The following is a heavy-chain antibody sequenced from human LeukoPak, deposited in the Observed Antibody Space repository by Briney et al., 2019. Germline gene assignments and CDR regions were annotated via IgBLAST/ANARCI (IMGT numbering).Heavy chain of an antibody. CDR2: ISSSGSTI. D-gene: IGHD3-3*01. V-gene: IGHV3-11*04. J-gene: IGHJ3*02. Sequence: GGSLRLSCAASGFTFSDYYMSWIRQATGKGLEWVSYISSSGSTIYYADSVKGRFTISRDNAKNSLYLQMNSLRAEDTAVYYCATDTYYDFWSGYGDAFDIWGQGTMVTVSS. CDR1: GFTFSDYY. CDR3: ATDTYYDFWSGYGDAFDI.